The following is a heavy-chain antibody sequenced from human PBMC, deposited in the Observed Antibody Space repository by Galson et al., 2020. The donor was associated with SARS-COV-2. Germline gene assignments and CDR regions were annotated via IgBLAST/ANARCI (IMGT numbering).Heavy chain of an antibody. V-gene: IGHV4-39*01. Sequence: SETLSLTCTVSGGSISSTSYYWGWIRQPPGQGLEWIGSIYYSGSTYYNPSLKSRVTISVDTSKNQFSLKLSSVTAADTAVYYCARLVWLWFGYRYYFEYWGQGTLVTVSS. CDR1: GGSISSTSYY. D-gene: IGHD3-10*01. CDR2: IYYSGST. CDR3: ARLVWLWFGYRYYFEY. J-gene: IGHJ4*02.